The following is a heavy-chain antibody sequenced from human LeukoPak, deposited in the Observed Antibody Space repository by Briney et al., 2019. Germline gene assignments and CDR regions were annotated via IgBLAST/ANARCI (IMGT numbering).Heavy chain of an antibody. D-gene: IGHD3-3*01. V-gene: IGHV3-30-3*01. CDR3: ARSPSAELRFLEWLLSYFDY. J-gene: IGHJ4*02. Sequence: GGSLRLSCAASGFTFSSYAMHWVRQAPGKGLEWVAVISYDGSNKYYADSVKGRFTISRDNSKNTLYLQMNSLRAEDTAVYYCARSPSAELRFLEWLLSYFDYWGQGTLVTVSS. CDR2: ISYDGSNK. CDR1: GFTFSSYA.